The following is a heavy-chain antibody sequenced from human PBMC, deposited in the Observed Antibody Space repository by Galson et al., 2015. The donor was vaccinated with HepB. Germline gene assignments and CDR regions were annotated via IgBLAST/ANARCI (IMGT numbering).Heavy chain of an antibody. CDR3: TRGYCSSASCYNHNYYGMDV. CDR2: SGRSGSPI. J-gene: IGHJ6*02. V-gene: IGHV3-11*01. Sequence: SLRLSCAASGFSFSGYYMSWIRQAPGKGLEWISFSGRSGSPIYYADSVKGRFTISRDNAKNSLFLQMNSLRGEDTAVYYCTRGYCSSASCYNHNYYGMDVWGQGTTVTVSS. CDR1: GFSFSGYY. D-gene: IGHD2-2*02.